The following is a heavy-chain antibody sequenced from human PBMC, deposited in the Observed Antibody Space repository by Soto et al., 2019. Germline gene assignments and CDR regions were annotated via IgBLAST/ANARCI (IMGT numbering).Heavy chain of an antibody. Sequence: ASVKVSCKVSGYTLTELSMHWVRQAPGKGLEWMGGFDPEDGETIYAQKFQGRVTMTEDTSIDTAYMELSSLRSEDTAVYYCATVVIAVAGNYYFDYWGQGTLVTVSS. V-gene: IGHV1-24*01. D-gene: IGHD6-19*01. CDR3: ATVVIAVAGNYYFDY. CDR1: GYTLTELS. CDR2: FDPEDGET. J-gene: IGHJ4*02.